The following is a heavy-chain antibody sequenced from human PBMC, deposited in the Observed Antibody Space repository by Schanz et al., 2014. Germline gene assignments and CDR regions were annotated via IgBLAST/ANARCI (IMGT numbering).Heavy chain of an antibody. CDR1: GGTFSTYP. CDR3: ARGGGPEDVFDI. CDR2: IIPIHGIV. D-gene: IGHD5-12*01. Sequence: QVHLVQSGAEVKKPGASVKVSCKASGGTFSTYPINWLRQAPGQGLEWMGRIIPIHGIVNYAQRFQDRVRITADKATSTTYIELSSLRSDDTAVYCCARGGGPEDVFDIWGQGTILTVSS. J-gene: IGHJ3*02. V-gene: IGHV1-69*09.